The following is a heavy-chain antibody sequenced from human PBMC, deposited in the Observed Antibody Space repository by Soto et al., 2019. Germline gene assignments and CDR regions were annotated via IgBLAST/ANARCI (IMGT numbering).Heavy chain of an antibody. CDR1: GYTFSNYG. D-gene: IGHD5-12*01. J-gene: IGHJ4*02. V-gene: IGHV1-18*01. Sequence: QVQLVQSGAEVKKPGASVKVSCQASGYTFSNYGISWVRQAPGQGLEWMGWISAYNGYTNYAQNLQGRVTMTTDTSTSTAYMELRSLTSDDTAVYYCAKNRPLGAYGSVDYWGQGTLVTVSS. CDR3: AKNRPLGAYGSVDY. CDR2: ISAYNGYT.